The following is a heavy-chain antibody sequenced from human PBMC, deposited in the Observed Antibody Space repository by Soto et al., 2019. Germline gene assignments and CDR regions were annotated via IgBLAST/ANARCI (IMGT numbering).Heavy chain of an antibody. CDR3: ARGRGPAMVTSAFDP. CDR2: MNPNSGNT. D-gene: IGHD5-18*01. J-gene: IGHJ5*02. CDR1: GYTFTSYN. V-gene: IGHV1-8*01. Sequence: ASVKVSCKASGYTFTSYNINWVRQATGQGLEWMGWMNPNSGNTGYAQKFQGRVTMTRNTSISTAYMELSSLRSEDTAVYYCARGRGPAMVTSAFDPWGQGTLVTVSS.